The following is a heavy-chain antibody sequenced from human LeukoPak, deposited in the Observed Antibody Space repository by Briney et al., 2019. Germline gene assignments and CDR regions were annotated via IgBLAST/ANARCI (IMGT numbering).Heavy chain of an antibody. D-gene: IGHD3-10*01. J-gene: IGHJ4*02. V-gene: IGHV1-3*01. Sequence: GASVKVSCKASGYTFTSYAMHWVRQAPGQRLEWVGWINAGNGNTKYSQKFQGRVTITRDTSASTAYMEVSSLRSEDTVVYYCARPGSMVRGVIAHSYLDYWGQGTLVTVSS. CDR2: INAGNGNT. CDR1: GYTFTSYA. CDR3: ARPGSMVRGVIAHSYLDY.